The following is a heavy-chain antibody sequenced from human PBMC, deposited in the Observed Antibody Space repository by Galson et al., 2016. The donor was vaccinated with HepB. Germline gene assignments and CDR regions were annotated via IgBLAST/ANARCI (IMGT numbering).Heavy chain of an antibody. CDR3: ATPRTTPQYDAFDI. J-gene: IGHJ3*02. CDR1: GYNFTNYW. CDR2: IDPSDSYI. V-gene: IGHV5-10-1*01. Sequence: QSGAEVKKPGESLRISCKGSGYNFTNYWISWVRQMPGKGLEWMGRIDPSDSYINYSPSFQGHVTISADKSISTAYLQWSSLKASDTAMYYRATPRTTPQYDAFDIWGQGTVVTVSS. D-gene: IGHD4-11*01.